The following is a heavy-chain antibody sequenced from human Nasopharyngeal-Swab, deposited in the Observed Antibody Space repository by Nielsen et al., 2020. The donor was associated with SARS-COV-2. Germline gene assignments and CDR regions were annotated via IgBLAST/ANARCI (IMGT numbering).Heavy chain of an antibody. CDR2: TRNKANSYTT. Sequence: GESLKISCAASGFTFSDHYMDWVRQAPGKGLEWVRRTRNKANSYTTEYAAYLKGRFTITGDDSKNSLYLQMNRMKTGNTAGYYCARSLEGGWKLPGAFDIWGQGTMVTVSS. J-gene: IGHJ3*02. D-gene: IGHD1-26*01. V-gene: IGHV3-72*01. CDR3: ARSLEGGWKLPGAFDI. CDR1: GFTFSDHY.